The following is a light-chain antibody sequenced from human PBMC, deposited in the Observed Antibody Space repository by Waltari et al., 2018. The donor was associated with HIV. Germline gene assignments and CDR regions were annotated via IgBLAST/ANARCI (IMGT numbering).Light chain of an antibody. CDR2: KDN. V-gene: IGLV1-47*01. CDR1: SVTLGRNS. CDR3: AAWDVSLRGLV. J-gene: IGLJ2*01. Sequence: QAALTQPPSASGTPGQRVTIPCSGGSVTLGRNSVSSFQQAPAPAPKPLIYKDNQRPSGVPDRFSASKSGTSASLAISGLRSEDEADYYCAAWDVSLRGLVFGGGTKLTVL.